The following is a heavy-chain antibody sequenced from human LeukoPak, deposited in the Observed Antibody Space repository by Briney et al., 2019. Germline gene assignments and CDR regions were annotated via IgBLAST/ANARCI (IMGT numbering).Heavy chain of an antibody. D-gene: IGHD5-18*01. V-gene: IGHV4-59*01. CDR2: IYYSGST. CDR1: GGSISSYY. J-gene: IGHJ4*02. Sequence: SETLSLTCTVSGGSISSYYWSWIRQPPGKGLEWIGYIYYSGSTNYNPSLKSRVTISVDASKNQFSLKLSSVTAADTAVYYCARGADTAMVMDYWGQGTLVTVSS. CDR3: ARGADTAMVMDY.